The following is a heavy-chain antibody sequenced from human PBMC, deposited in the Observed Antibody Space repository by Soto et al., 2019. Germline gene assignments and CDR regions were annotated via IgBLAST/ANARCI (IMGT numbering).Heavy chain of an antibody. Sequence: QITLKESGPSPVKPTQTLTVTCTFSGFSLSNSGVGVAVIRQPPGKALEWLALMYGYNDNRYSPSLKTRLTITKDTSKNQVVLTMTNMDPVDTATYYCAHCTLHDYGDYDPGTSHVFDSWGQGTLVTVSS. CDR3: AHCTLHDYGDYDPGTSHVFDS. CDR1: GFSLSNSGVG. J-gene: IGHJ4*02. D-gene: IGHD4-17*01. CDR2: MYGYNDN. V-gene: IGHV2-5*01.